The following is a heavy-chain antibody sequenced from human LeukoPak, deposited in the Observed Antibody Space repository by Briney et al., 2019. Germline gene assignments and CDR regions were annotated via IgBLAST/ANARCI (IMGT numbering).Heavy chain of an antibody. CDR1: GGSISTYY. CDR3: ARHDAGIAARPFDN. J-gene: IGHJ4*02. D-gene: IGHD6-6*01. V-gene: IGHV4-4*09. Sequence: SETLSLTCTVSGGSISTYYWSWIRRPPGKGLEWIAYIHASGPTNYNPSLKSRITISVDTSKNQFSLKLSSVNDADTAVYYCARHDAGIAARPFDNWGQGTLVTVSS. CDR2: IHASGPT.